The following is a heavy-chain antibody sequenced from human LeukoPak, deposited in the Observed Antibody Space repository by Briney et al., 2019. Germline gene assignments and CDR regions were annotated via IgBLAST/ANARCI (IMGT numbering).Heavy chain of an antibody. V-gene: IGHV3-23*01. Sequence: PGGSLRLSCTASGFTFGDYGLSWVRQAPGKGLEWVSAISGSGGSTYYADSVKGRFTISRDNSKNTLYLQMNSLRAEDTAVYYCAKDKYSSGSGAIDYWGQGTLVTVSS. CDR3: AKDKYSSGSGAIDY. CDR1: GFTFGDYG. J-gene: IGHJ4*02. D-gene: IGHD6-19*01. CDR2: ISGSGGST.